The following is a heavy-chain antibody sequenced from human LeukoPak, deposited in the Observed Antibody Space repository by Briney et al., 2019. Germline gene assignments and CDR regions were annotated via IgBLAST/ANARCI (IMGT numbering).Heavy chain of an antibody. CDR3: ARDRGYGGIFDY. V-gene: IGHV4-59*13. CDR2: IYSSGST. Sequence: SETLSLTCTVSGGSTSSYYWSWIRQPPGKELEWIGNIYSSGSTNYSPSLKSRVVISLDTSKSEFSLRLSSVTAADTAVYYCARDRGYGGIFDYWGQGILVTVYS. D-gene: IGHD4-23*01. J-gene: IGHJ4*02. CDR1: GGSTSSYY.